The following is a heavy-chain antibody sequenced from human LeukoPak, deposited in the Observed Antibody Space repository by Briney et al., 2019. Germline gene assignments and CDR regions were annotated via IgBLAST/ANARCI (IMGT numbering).Heavy chain of an antibody. CDR2: MNPNSGNT. D-gene: IGHD4-23*01. J-gene: IGHJ4*02. V-gene: IGHV1-8*01. CDR1: GYTFTNYY. CDR3: TRVYGRSRWFPGY. Sequence: ASVKVPCKASGYTFTNYYINWVQQATGQGLEWMGWMNPNSGNTAYAQKFQGRVTMTRNTSITTAYMELRSLRSEDTAVYYCTRVYGRSRWFPGYWGQGTLVTVSS.